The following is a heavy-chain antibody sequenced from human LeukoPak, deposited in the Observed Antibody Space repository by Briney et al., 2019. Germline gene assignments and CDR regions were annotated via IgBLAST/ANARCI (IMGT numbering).Heavy chain of an antibody. D-gene: IGHD3-22*01. J-gene: IGHJ4*02. CDR1: GFTFSSYE. CDR2: ISSSGSTI. V-gene: IGHV3-48*03. Sequence: GGSLRLSCAASGFTFSSYEMNWVRQAPGKGLEWVSYISSSGSTIYYADSVKGRFTMSRDNAKNSLYLQMNSLRAEDTAVYYCARETYYYDSSGYYYPGGFGYWGQGTLVTVSS. CDR3: ARETYYYDSSGYYYPGGFGY.